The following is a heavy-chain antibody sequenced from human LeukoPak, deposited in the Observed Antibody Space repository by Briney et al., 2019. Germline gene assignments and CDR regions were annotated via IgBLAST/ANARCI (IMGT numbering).Heavy chain of an antibody. CDR1: GGSFSGYY. CDR3: ARDVGEYCSSTSCQYSFDY. Sequence: PSETLSLTCAVYGGSFSGYYWSWIRQPPGKGLEWIGEINHSGSTNYNPSLKSRVTISVDTSKNQFSLKLSSVTAADTAVYYCARDVGEYCSSTSCQYSFDYWGQGTLVTVSS. J-gene: IGHJ4*02. V-gene: IGHV4-34*01. CDR2: INHSGST. D-gene: IGHD2-2*01.